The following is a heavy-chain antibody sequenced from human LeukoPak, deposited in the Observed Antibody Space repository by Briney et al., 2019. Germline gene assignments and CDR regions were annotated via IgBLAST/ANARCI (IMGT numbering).Heavy chain of an antibody. J-gene: IGHJ4*02. D-gene: IGHD3-10*01. CDR3: ARVYYGSGKGPHYFDY. CDR1: GGTFSSYA. CDR2: IIPIFGTA. Sequence: GASVKVSCKASGGTFSSYAISWVRQAPGQGLEWMGGIIPIFGTANYAQKFLGRVTITTDESTSTAYMELSSLRSEDTAVYYCARVYYGSGKGPHYFDYWGQGTLVTVSS. V-gene: IGHV1-69*05.